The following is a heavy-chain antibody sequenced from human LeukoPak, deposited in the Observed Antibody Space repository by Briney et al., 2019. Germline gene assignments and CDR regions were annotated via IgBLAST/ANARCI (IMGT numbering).Heavy chain of an antibody. CDR3: AKRRTVDTAMVTHYYGMDV. CDR1: GFTFSNYW. CDR2: INSDGSGT. J-gene: IGHJ6*02. D-gene: IGHD5-18*01. V-gene: IGHV3-74*01. Sequence: PGGSLRLSCAASGFTFSNYWMHWVRQAPGKGLVWVSRINSDGSGTSYADSVKGRFTISRDNSKNTVYLQMNSLRPEDTAVYYCAKRRTVDTAMVTHYYGMDVWGQGTTVTVSS.